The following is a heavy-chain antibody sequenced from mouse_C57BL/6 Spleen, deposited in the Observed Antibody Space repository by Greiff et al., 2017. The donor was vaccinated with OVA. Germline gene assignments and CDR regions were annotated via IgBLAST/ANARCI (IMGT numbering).Heavy chain of an antibody. CDR1: GYTFTSYT. D-gene: IGHD2-1*01. CDR3: ATHYGNYEMDFDY. CDR2: INPSSGYT. Sequence: LQESGAELARPGASVKMSCKASGYTFTSYTMHWVKQRPGQGLEWIGYINPSSGYTKYNQKFKDKATLTADKSSSTAYMQLSSLTSEDSAVYYCATHYGNYEMDFDYWGQGTTLTVSS. J-gene: IGHJ2*01. V-gene: IGHV1-4*01.